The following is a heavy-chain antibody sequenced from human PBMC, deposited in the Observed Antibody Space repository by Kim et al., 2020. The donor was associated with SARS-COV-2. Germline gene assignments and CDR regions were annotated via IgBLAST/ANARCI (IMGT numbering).Heavy chain of an antibody. V-gene: IGHV4-34*01. CDR1: GGSFSGYY. CDR3: ARKVIRMYFDL. CDR2: INHSGST. Sequence: SETLSLTCAVYGGSFSGYYWSWIRQPPGKGLEWIGEINHSGSTNYNPSLKSRVTISVDTSKNQFSLKLSSVTAADTAVYYCARKVIRMYFDLWGRGTLVTVSS. J-gene: IGHJ2*01. D-gene: IGHD3-16*02.